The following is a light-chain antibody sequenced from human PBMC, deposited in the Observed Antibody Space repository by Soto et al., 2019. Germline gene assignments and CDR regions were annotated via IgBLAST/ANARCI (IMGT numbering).Light chain of an antibody. V-gene: IGKV3-20*01. CDR2: GAS. CDR3: QQYGSSRT. J-gene: IGKJ1*01. Sequence: EIVLTQSPGTLSLSPGVRATLSCRASQSVSSSYLAWYQQKPGQAPRLLIYGASSRATGIPDRFSGSGSGTDFTLTLSRLEPEDFAVYYCQQYGSSRTFGQGTKVEIK. CDR1: QSVSSSY.